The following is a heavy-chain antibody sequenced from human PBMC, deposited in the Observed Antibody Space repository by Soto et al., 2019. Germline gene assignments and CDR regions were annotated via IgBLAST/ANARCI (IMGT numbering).Heavy chain of an antibody. Sequence: QVQLQESGPGLVKPSETLSLTCTVSGASFTTFYWSWIRQSPGKGLQYIGYIDYIGRNNSNPSLKSRVTASVDPSKNQFSLRLTAVTAADTAVYYCARGYDGSGYIAFDIWGRGTLVTVSS. CDR1: GASFTTFY. CDR3: ARGYDGSGYIAFDI. J-gene: IGHJ3*02. CDR2: IDYIGRN. V-gene: IGHV4-59*13. D-gene: IGHD3-22*01.